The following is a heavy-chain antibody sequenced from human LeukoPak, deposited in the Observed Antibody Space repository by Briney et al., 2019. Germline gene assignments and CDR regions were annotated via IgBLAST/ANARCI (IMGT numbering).Heavy chain of an antibody. CDR3: ARGPPGEDYDSSGYYFND. J-gene: IGHJ4*02. CDR1: GGSFSGYY. CDR2: INHSGST. D-gene: IGHD3-22*01. V-gene: IGHV4-34*01. Sequence: SETLSLTCAVYGGSFSGYYWSWIRQPPGKGLEWIGEINHSGSTNYNPSLKSRVTISVDTSKNQFSLKLSSVTAADTAVYYCARGPPGEDYDSSGYYFNDWGQGTLVTVSS.